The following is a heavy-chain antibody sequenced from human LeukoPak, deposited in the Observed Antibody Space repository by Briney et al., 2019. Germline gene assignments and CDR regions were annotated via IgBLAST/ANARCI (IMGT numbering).Heavy chain of an antibody. CDR2: ISWNSGKI. V-gene: IGHV3-9*01. Sequence: GGSLRLSCVVSGFTFDDCAMPWVRQAPGKGLEWVSGISWNSGKIDYAASVKGRFTISRDNAKNSLYLVMNSLRTEDTAFYYCAKDKGEGSAWPYYFDYWGQGTLVTVSS. J-gene: IGHJ4*02. CDR1: GFTFDDCA. CDR3: AKDKGEGSAWPYYFDY. D-gene: IGHD6-25*01.